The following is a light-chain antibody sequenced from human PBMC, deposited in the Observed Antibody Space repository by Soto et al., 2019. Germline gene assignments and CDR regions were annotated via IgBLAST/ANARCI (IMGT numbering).Light chain of an antibody. CDR2: GAS. CDR3: QQYGSSAPIT. J-gene: IGKJ5*01. CDR1: QSVSSNY. V-gene: IGKV3-20*01. Sequence: EIVLSQSPGTLSLSPGERATLSCRASQSVSSNYLAWYQQKPGQAPSLLISGASSRATGIPDRFSGSGSGTDFILTISRLEPEDFAMYYCQQYGSSAPITFGQGTRLEIE.